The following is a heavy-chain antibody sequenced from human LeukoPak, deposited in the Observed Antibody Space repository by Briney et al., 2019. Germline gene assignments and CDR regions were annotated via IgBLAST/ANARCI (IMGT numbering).Heavy chain of an antibody. J-gene: IGHJ4*02. CDR1: GFTFSSYA. CDR2: ISGSGGST. Sequence: LGGSLRLSCAASGFTFSSYAMSWVRQAPGKGLEWVSAISGSGGSTYYADSVKGRFTISRDNSKNTLYLQINSLRTEDTAVYYCAKAHPPYTFGELDYWGQGTLVTVSS. V-gene: IGHV3-23*01. CDR3: AKAHPPYTFGELDY. D-gene: IGHD3-10*01.